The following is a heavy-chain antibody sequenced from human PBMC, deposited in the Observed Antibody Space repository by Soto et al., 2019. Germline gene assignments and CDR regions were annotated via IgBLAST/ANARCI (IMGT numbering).Heavy chain of an antibody. CDR2: IYYSGST. Sequence: SETLSLTCTVSGGSISSYYWSWIRQPPGEGLEWIGYIYYSGSTNYNPSLKSRVTISVDTSKNQFSLKLSSVTAADTAVYYCATQGYCSGGSCFYDYWGQGTLVTVSS. D-gene: IGHD2-15*01. CDR3: ATQGYCSGGSCFYDY. V-gene: IGHV4-59*08. J-gene: IGHJ4*02. CDR1: GGSISSYY.